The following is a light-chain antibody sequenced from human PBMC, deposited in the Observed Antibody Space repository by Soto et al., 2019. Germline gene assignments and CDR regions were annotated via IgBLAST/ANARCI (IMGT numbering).Light chain of an antibody. CDR1: QSVTTR. V-gene: IGKV3-20*01. Sequence: IVLTPSPGTLSLSPGERVTLSCRASQSVTTRLAWYQHKPGQAPTLLMSGASNRASGVPVRFSGSGSGTDFTLTITRLEPEDFAVYYCRRITFGGGTKVDIK. CDR3: RRIT. J-gene: IGKJ4*01. CDR2: GAS.